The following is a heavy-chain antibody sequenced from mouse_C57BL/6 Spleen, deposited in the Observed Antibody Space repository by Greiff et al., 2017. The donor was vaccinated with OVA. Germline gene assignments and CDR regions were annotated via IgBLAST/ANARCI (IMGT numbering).Heavy chain of an antibody. CDR2: INSDGGST. CDR3: ARLHYYGSSYDWYFDV. V-gene: IGHV5-2*01. CDR1: EYEFPSHD. J-gene: IGHJ1*03. Sequence: EVKLMESGGGLVQPGESLKLSCESNEYEFPSHDMSWVRKTPEKRLELVAAINSDGGSTYYPDTMERRFIISRDNTKKTLYLQMSSLRSEDTALYYCARLHYYGSSYDWYFDVWGTGTTVTVSS. D-gene: IGHD1-1*01.